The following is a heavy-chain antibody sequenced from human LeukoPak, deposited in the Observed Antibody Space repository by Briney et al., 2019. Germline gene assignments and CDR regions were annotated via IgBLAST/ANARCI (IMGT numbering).Heavy chain of an antibody. CDR1: GFTFTSYD. Sequence: ASVTVSYKASGFTFTSYDINWVRQASGQGLEWMGWMNPNNGNTGYAQKFQGRVTMTRDTSISTAYMELRGLRSEDTAVYYCVRDGEGVAISVNYWFDPWGQGTLVTVPS. CDR3: VRDGEGVAISVNYWFDP. V-gene: IGHV1-8*01. J-gene: IGHJ5*02. CDR2: MNPNNGNT. D-gene: IGHD3-10*01.